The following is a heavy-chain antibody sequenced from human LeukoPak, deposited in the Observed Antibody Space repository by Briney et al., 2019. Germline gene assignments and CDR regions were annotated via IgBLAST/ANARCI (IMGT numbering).Heavy chain of an antibody. Sequence: GRSLRLSCAASGFTFSTYGMHWVRQAPGKGLEWVAVIWYDGSHKYYADSVKGRFTISRDNSKNTLNLQMNSLRTEDTAVYYCAKPRDIDSWAFDVWGQGTMVTVS. CDR2: IWYDGSHK. V-gene: IGHV3-33*06. CDR1: GFTFSTYG. J-gene: IGHJ3*01. CDR3: AKPRDIDSWAFDV. D-gene: IGHD2-15*01.